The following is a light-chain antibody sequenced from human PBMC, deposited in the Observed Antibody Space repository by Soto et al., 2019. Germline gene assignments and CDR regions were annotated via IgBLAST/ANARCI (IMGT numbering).Light chain of an antibody. CDR3: QQYYSTPPT. V-gene: IGKV4-1*01. J-gene: IGKJ1*01. CDR2: WVS. Sequence: DIVMTQSPDSLAGSLGERATINCKSSQSVLYSSNNKNYLAWYQQKPGQPPKLLIYWVSTRESGVPDRFSGSGSGADFTLTISSLQAEDVAVYYCQQYYSTPPTFGQGTKVEIK. CDR1: QSVLYSSNNKNY.